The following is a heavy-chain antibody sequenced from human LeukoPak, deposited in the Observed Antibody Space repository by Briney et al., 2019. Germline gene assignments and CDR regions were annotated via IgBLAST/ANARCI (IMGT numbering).Heavy chain of an antibody. CDR3: ARDLPSGSYFGGWFDP. D-gene: IGHD1-26*01. V-gene: IGHV1-46*01. J-gene: IGHJ5*02. CDR1: GYTFTSYY. Sequence: ASVKVPCKAPGYTFTSYYMHWVRQAPGQGLEWMGIINPSGGSTSYAQKFQGRVTMTRDTSTSTVYMELSSLRSEDTAVYYCARDLPSGSYFGGWFDPWGQGTLVTVSS. CDR2: INPSGGST.